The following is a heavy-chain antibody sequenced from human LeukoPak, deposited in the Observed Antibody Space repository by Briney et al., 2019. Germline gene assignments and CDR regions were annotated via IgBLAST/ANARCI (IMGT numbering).Heavy chain of an antibody. D-gene: IGHD6-19*01. Sequence: GGSLRLSCAASGFTFSSYWMHWVRQAPGKGLVWVSRINSDGSSTSYADSVKGLFTISRDNSKNTLYLQMNRLRAEDTAVYYCAKDPYSSGPYNWFDPWGQGTLVTVSS. J-gene: IGHJ5*02. CDR1: GFTFSSYW. CDR3: AKDPYSSGPYNWFDP. CDR2: INSDGSST. V-gene: IGHV3-74*01.